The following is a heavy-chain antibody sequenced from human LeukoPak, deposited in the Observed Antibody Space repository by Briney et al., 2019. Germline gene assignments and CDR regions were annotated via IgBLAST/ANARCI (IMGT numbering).Heavy chain of an antibody. Sequence: GGSLRLSCASSGFTFSFYWMHWVRQAPGKGLVWVSRINNDGRSTSYAGSVKGRFTISRDNAKNTLYLQMNSLRAEDTAVYYCAREGGYSHAFDYWGQGTLVTVSS. D-gene: IGHD3-22*01. CDR2: INNDGRST. CDR3: AREGGYSHAFDY. CDR1: GFTFSFYW. J-gene: IGHJ4*02. V-gene: IGHV3-74*01.